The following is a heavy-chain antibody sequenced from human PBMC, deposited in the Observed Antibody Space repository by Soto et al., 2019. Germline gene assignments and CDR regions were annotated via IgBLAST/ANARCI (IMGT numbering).Heavy chain of an antibody. J-gene: IGHJ4*02. D-gene: IGHD3-22*01. CDR3: ARGSYYDSSGYYFYDY. V-gene: IGHV4-31*03. CDR2: IYYSGST. Sequence: SETLSLTCTVSGGSVSSGSYYWSWIRQHPGKGLEWIGYIYYSGSTYYNPSLKSRVTISVDTSKNQFSLKLSSVTAADTAVYYCARGSYYDSSGYYFYDYWGQGTLVTVSS. CDR1: GGSVSSGSYY.